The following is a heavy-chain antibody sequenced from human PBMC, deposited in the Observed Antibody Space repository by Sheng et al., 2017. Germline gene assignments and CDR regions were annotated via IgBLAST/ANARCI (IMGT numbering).Heavy chain of an antibody. CDR1: RHLQQLC. Sequence: QVQLVQSGAEVKKPWVLGEGLLQGFWRHLQQLCYQLGATGPLDKGLSGWEGIIPIFGTANYAQKFQGRVTITADESTSTAYMELSSLRSEDTAVYYCASPLSIRAYSPGTDWGQGTLVTVSS. D-gene: IGHD5-18*01. CDR2: IIPIFGTA. CDR3: ASPLSIRAYSPGTD. J-gene: IGHJ4*02. V-gene: IGHV1-69*01.